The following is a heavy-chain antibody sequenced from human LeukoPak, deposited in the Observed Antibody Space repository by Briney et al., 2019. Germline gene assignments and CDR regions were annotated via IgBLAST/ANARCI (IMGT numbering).Heavy chain of an antibody. Sequence: GGSLRLSCAASGFTFSSYAMSWVRQAPGKGQEWVSAISGSGGSTYYADSVKGRFTISRDNSKNTLYLQMNSLRAEDTAVYYCAAPRGSPDQTYYGMDVWGQGTTVTVSS. CDR3: AAPRGSPDQTYYGMDV. D-gene: IGHD1-14*01. CDR2: ISGSGGST. CDR1: GFTFSSYA. J-gene: IGHJ6*02. V-gene: IGHV3-23*01.